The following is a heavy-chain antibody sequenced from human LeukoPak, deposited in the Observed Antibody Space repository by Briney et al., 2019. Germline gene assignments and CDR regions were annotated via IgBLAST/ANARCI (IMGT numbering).Heavy chain of an antibody. D-gene: IGHD3-3*01. Sequence: PSETLSLTCTVSGGSISSGDYYWSWIRQPPGKGLEWIGYIYYSGSTYYNPSLKSRVTISVDTSKNQFSLKLSSVTAADTAVYYCARDLSLEWSVTTDWGQGTLVTVSS. CDR2: IYYSGST. CDR3: ARDLSLEWSVTTD. CDR1: GGSISSGDYY. V-gene: IGHV4-30-4*01. J-gene: IGHJ4*02.